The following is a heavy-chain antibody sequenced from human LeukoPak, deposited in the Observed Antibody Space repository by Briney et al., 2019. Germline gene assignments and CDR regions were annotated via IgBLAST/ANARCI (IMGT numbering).Heavy chain of an antibody. D-gene: IGHD6-13*01. CDR3: AIKEVCSSSWYLDY. CDR2: MNPNSGNT. CDR1: GYTFTSYD. Sequence: ASVKVSCKASGYTFTSYDINWVRQATGQGLEWMGWMNPNSGNTGYAQKFQGRVTMTRNTSISTAYMELSSLRSEDTAVYYCAIKEVCSSSWYLDYWGQGTLVTVSS. J-gene: IGHJ4*02. V-gene: IGHV1-8*01.